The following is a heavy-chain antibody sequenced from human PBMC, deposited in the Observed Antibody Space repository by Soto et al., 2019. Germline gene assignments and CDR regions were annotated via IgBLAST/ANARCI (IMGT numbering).Heavy chain of an antibody. CDR1: GGPISRTTYS. CDR3: ATYRE. J-gene: IGHJ4*02. CDR2: VYYSGRT. D-gene: IGHD3-16*02. Sequence: QLHLQESGPGLVKPSETLSLTCTVSGGPISRTTYSWGWIRQPPGKGLEWIGNVYYSGRTSYITSLRSRVTVSIDTSRNQLSLKLTSVTAADTAVYYCATYREWGQGTLVTVSS. V-gene: IGHV4-39*01.